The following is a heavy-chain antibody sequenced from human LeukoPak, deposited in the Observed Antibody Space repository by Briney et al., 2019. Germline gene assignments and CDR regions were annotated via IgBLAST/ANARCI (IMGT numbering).Heavy chain of an antibody. V-gene: IGHV4-34*01. CDR2: INDSGSP. Sequence: TSETLSLTCEVHGGSFDDYHWTWIRQSPGKGLEWIGEINDSGSPLYSPPLRSRLTISVDTSKNQFSMTLTSVTVADTAVYYCARGPHPHWPLGQFWGQGSRVTVSS. CDR3: ARGPHPHWPLGQF. D-gene: IGHD3-16*01. CDR1: GGSFDDYH. J-gene: IGHJ4*02.